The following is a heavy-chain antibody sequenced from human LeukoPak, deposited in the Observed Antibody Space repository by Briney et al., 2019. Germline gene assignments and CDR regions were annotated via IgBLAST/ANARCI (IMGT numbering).Heavy chain of an antibody. CDR2: TYYSGST. D-gene: IGHD3-22*01. Sequence: SETLSLTCTVSGGSISSGDYYWSWIRQPPGKGLEWIGYTYYSGSTYYNPSLKNRVSISVDTSKNQFSLNLSSVTAAYTAVYYCARPYYYDSRIDPWGQGTLVTVSS. CDR3: ARPYYYDSRIDP. J-gene: IGHJ5*02. CDR1: GGSISSGDYY. V-gene: IGHV4-30-4*01.